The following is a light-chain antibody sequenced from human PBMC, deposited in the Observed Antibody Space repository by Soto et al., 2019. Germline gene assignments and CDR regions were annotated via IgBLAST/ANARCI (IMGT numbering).Light chain of an antibody. J-gene: IGKJ5*01. Sequence: DIQMTHSPSTLSASVGDTVTITCRASQGISSYLAWYQQKPGKAPKLLIYAASTLQSGFPSRFSGSGSGTEFTLTISSLQPEDFATYYCQQLNSYPITFGQGTRLEI. CDR3: QQLNSYPIT. V-gene: IGKV1-9*01. CDR2: AAS. CDR1: QGISSY.